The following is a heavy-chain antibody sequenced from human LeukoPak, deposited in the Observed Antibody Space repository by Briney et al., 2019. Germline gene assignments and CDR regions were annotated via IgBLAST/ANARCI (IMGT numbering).Heavy chain of an antibody. J-gene: IGHJ4*02. CDR2: IYDSGST. CDR3: ARASRTPYSSGWLTFDY. V-gene: IGHV4-59*12. Sequence: SETLSLTCTVSGSSISRYYWNWIRQAPGKGLEWMGYIYDSGSTNYNPPLRSRVTISVDTSKNQFSLQMNSVTPEDTAVYYCARASRTPYSSGWLTFDYWGQGTLVTVSS. CDR1: GSSISRYY. D-gene: IGHD6-19*01.